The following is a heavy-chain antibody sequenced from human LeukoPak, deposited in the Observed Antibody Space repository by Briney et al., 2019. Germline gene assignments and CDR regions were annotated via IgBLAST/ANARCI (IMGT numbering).Heavy chain of an antibody. CDR1: GGSISSSSYY. V-gene: IGHV4-39*01. D-gene: IGHD3-3*01. CDR3: ARLAVFDDFWSGYYNYYYYMDV. Sequence: SETLSLTCTVSGGSISSSSYYWGWIRQPPGKGLEWIGSIYYSGSTYYNPSLKSRVTISVDTSKNQFSLKLSSVTAADTAVYYCARLAVFDDFWSGYYNYYYYMDVWGKGTTVTVSS. J-gene: IGHJ6*03. CDR2: IYYSGST.